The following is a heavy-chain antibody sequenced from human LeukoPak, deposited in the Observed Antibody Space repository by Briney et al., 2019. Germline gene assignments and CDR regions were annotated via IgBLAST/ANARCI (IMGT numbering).Heavy chain of an antibody. CDR3: ARDLRSARYDY. Sequence: GTSLRLSCAASGFTFRNFCMHWVRLAPGKGLEWVAVIWYDGSNKYYADSVKGRFTISRENSKNTLYLQINSLRVEDTAVYYCARDLRSARYDYWGQGTPVIVSS. CDR1: GFTFRNFC. D-gene: IGHD3-9*01. V-gene: IGHV3-33*01. J-gene: IGHJ4*02. CDR2: IWYDGSNK.